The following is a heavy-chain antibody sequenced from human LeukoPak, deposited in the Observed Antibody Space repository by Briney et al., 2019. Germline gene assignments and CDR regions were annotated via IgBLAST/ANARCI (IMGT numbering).Heavy chain of an antibody. CDR2: ITSSSEGT. CDR1: GFIFSNFA. CDR3: AKDLPLNFDL. V-gene: IGHV3-23*01. J-gene: IGHJ4*02. Sequence: GGSLRLSCAASGFIFSNFAMTWVRQVPGKGLESVSTITSSSEGTYYADSVKGRLTVSRDNSKRTLYLQMRNLRAEDTALYYCAKDLPLNFDLWGRGTLVAVSS.